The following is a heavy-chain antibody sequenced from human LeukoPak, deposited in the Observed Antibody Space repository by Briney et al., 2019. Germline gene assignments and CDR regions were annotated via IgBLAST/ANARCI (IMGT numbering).Heavy chain of an antibody. CDR1: GRSFTDYF. V-gene: IGHV4-34*01. J-gene: IGHJ6*02. CDR3: ARGRIAKIVVVHSFSYSMDV. Sequence: SETLSLTCTVFGRSFTDYFWTWIRHSPGKGLEWIGEINDYTGDSKYNPSLNSRVSISLEKSKNQLSLELRSVTAADTAVYYCARGRIAKIVVVHSFSYSMDVWGQGTTVTVSS. D-gene: IGHD3-22*01. CDR2: INDYTGDS.